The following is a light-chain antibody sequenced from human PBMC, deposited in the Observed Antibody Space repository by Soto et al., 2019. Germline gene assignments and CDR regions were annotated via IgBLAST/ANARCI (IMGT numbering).Light chain of an antibody. J-gene: IGLJ2*01. CDR1: SSDVGGHNF. Sequence: QSALTQPPSASGSPGQSVTISCTGTSSDVGGHNFVSWYQQHPGKAPKFLIYEVTKRPSGVPDRFSGPKSGITASLTVSGLQADDEAYYYCSAYAGNNNPVIFGGGTKLTVL. CDR3: SAYAGNNNPVI. V-gene: IGLV2-8*01. CDR2: EVT.